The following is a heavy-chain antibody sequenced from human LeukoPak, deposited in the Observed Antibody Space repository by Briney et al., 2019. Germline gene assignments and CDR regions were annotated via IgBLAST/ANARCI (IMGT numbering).Heavy chain of an antibody. CDR2: IKHDGGEK. V-gene: IGHV3-7*01. Sequence: GGSLRLSCAASGFIFSNYWMGWVRQAPGKGLEWVASIKHDGGEKFYVDSVKGRLTISRDNAKNSLYLQMNSLRAEDTAVYYCARDLGEYSYGYSRPGYYYGMDVWGQGTTVTVSS. J-gene: IGHJ6*02. CDR1: GFIFSNYW. D-gene: IGHD5-18*01. CDR3: ARDLGEYSYGYSRPGYYYGMDV.